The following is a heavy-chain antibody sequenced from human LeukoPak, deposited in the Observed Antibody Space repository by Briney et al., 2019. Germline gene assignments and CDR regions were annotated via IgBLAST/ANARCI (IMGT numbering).Heavy chain of an antibody. D-gene: IGHD3-10*01. CDR2: IYHSGNT. CDR3: AGEVRPDGSARGYYFDY. Sequence: SQTLSLTCTVSGGSISSADYYWGWIRQPPGRGLEWIVYIYHSGNTYYNPSLKSRVTISVDTSKNQFSLKLSSVTAADTAVYYCAGEVRPDGSARGYYFDYWGQGTLVTVSS. CDR1: GGSISSADYY. V-gene: IGHV4-30-4*08. J-gene: IGHJ4*02.